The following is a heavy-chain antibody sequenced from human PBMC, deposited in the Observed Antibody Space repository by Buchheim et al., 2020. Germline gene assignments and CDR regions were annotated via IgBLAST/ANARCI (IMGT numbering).Heavy chain of an antibody. J-gene: IGHJ4*02. CDR2: ISHDGSNA. CDR3: AKRTTTTEFDY. Sequence: QVQLVESGGGVVPPGGSLTLSCATSGFSFSNYGMHWVRQAPGKGLEWVTLISHDGSNAWYADSVRGRFTISRDNSRNTVFLQMNSLRADDTAVYYCAKRTTTTEFDYWGQGTL. V-gene: IGHV3-30*18. CDR1: GFSFSNYG. D-gene: IGHD1-26*01.